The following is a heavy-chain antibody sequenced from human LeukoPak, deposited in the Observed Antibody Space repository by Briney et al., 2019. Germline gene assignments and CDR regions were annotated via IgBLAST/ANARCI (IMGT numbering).Heavy chain of an antibody. J-gene: IGHJ4*02. CDR3: ARGRSSGWYPPFDY. D-gene: IGHD6-19*01. CDR2: INPNSGGT. CDR1: GYTFTGYY. Sequence: ASVKVSCKASGYTFTGYYMHWVRQAPGQGLEWKGWINPNSGGTNYAQKFQGRVTMTRDTSISTAYMELSRLRSDDTAVYYCARGRSSGWYPPFDYWGQGTLVTVSS. V-gene: IGHV1-2*02.